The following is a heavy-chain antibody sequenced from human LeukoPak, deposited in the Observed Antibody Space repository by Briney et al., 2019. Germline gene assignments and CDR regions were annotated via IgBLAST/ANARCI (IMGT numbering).Heavy chain of an antibody. CDR3: AKSRSSGYYYWDY. CDR2: IGGSGGGA. D-gene: IGHD3-22*01. V-gene: IGHV3-23*01. J-gene: IGHJ4*02. CDR1: GFTFSSKA. Sequence: GSLRLSCAASGFTFSSKAMSWVRQAPGKGLEWVSRIGGSGGGADYADSVKGRFTISRDNSKNTLYLQMNSLRAEDTAVYYCAKSRSSGYYYWDYWGQGTLVTVSS.